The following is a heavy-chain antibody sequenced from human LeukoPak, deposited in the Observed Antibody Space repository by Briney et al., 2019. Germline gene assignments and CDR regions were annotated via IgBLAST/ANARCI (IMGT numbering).Heavy chain of an antibody. Sequence: PGGSLRLSCAASGFTFSSYAMSWVRQAPGKGLEWVANIKQEGSEKYYVDSVKGRFTISRDNAKNSLYLQMNSLRAEDTAVYYCARDTGYYIFDYWGQGTLVTVSS. CDR3: ARDTGYYIFDY. CDR2: IKQEGSEK. CDR1: GFTFSSYA. V-gene: IGHV3-7*01. D-gene: IGHD3-3*01. J-gene: IGHJ4*02.